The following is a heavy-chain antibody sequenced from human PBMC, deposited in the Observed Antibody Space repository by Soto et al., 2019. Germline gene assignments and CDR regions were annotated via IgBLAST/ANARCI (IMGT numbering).Heavy chain of an antibody. CDR1: GDRVSSNRAA. V-gene: IGHV6-1*01. CDR3: AIRYVYGDYAYFDY. D-gene: IGHD4-17*01. Sequence: SQTLSLTCAISGDRVSSNRAAWNWIRQSPSRGREWLGRTYYRSKWYNDYAVSVKSRITINPDTSKNQFSLQLNSVTPDDTAVYYCAIRYVYGDYAYFDYWGQGTLVTVSS. CDR2: TYYRSKWYN. J-gene: IGHJ4*02.